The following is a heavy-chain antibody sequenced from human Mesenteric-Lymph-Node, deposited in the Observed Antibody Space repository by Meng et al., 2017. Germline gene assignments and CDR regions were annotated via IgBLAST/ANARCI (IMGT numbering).Heavy chain of an antibody. J-gene: IGHJ6*02. CDR3: ARDFPDYYGSGSHGGAYGMDV. CDR2: LNTGSGNT. V-gene: IGHV1-3*04. Sequence: ASVKVSCKASGYTFTTYSIHWVRQAPGQRPEWMGWLNTGSGNTLYSQKLQGRVSITRDTSASTVYMELSRLRSDDTAVYYCARDFPDYYGSGSHGGAYGMDVWGQGTTVTVSS. CDR1: GYTFTTYS. D-gene: IGHD3-10*01.